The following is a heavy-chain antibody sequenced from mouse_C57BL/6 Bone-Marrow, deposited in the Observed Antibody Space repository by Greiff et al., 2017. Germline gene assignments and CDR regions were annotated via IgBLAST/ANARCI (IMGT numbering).Heavy chain of an antibody. CDR1: GFTFTDYY. V-gene: IGHV7-4*01. CDR3: VKAPPYYYGTDWYFDV. CDR2: IRNKANGYTP. Sequence: EVKLVESGGGLVQPGASLRLSCAASGFTFTDYYMSWVRQPPGKAPEWLALIRNKANGYTPEYTASVKGRFTIYRANSHNILYLQMNTLRAEDSATYYVVKAPPYYYGTDWYFDVWGTGTTVTVSS. D-gene: IGHD1-1*01. J-gene: IGHJ1*03.